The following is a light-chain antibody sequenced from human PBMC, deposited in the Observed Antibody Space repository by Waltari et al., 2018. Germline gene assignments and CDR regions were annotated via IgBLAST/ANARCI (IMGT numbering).Light chain of an antibody. Sequence: DIQMTQSPSSLSASVGDRVTITCRTSQSISNFLNWYQQKSGKAPKLLISAASSLQSGVSSSFRGSGSGTELTLAINNLRPDDFGTYYCQQSLNTPPTFGQESRL. CDR1: QSISNF. V-gene: IGKV1-39*01. J-gene: IGKJ5*01. CDR3: QQSLNTPPT. CDR2: AAS.